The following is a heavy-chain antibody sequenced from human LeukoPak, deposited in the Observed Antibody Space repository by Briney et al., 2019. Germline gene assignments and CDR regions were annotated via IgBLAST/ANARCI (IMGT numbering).Heavy chain of an antibody. J-gene: IGHJ4*02. CDR3: AKAPVTSCRGAYCYPFDS. V-gene: IGHV3-23*01. Sequence: GGSLRLSCAASGFTFSSYWMSWLRQAPGKGLEWVAATSSSDAGTYHADSVRGRFTISRDNSKNTLYLQMNSLRAEDAAVYFCAKAPVTSCRGAYCYPFDSWGQGTLVTVSS. CDR1: GFTFSSYW. CDR2: TSSSDAGT. D-gene: IGHD2-21*01.